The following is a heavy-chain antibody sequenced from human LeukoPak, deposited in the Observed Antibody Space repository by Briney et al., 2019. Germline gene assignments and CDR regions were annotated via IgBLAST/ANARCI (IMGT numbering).Heavy chain of an antibody. CDR1: GGSFSGYY. CDR2: ISHSGST. D-gene: IGHD3-22*01. CDR3: ARDSSPLSGYYDY. V-gene: IGHV4-34*01. J-gene: IGHJ4*02. Sequence: SETLSLTCTVYGGSFSGYYWSWIRQPPGKGLEWIGEISHSGSTNYNPSLKSRVTISVDTSKNQLSLKLSSVTAADTAVYYCARDSSPLSGYYDYWGQGTLVTVSS.